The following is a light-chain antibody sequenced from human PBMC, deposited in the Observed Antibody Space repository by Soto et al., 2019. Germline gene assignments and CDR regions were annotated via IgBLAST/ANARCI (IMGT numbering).Light chain of an antibody. J-gene: IGKJ3*01. CDR1: QSVSSNN. V-gene: IGKV3-20*01. CDR3: QQYGRSPFT. CDR2: GAS. Sequence: EIVLTQSPGTLSLSPGERATLSCRASQSVSSNNLAWYQQRPGQAPRVVIYGASTRATGIPERFSGSGSGADFTLTISRLEPEDFAVYYCQQYGRSPFTFGPGPKVDIX.